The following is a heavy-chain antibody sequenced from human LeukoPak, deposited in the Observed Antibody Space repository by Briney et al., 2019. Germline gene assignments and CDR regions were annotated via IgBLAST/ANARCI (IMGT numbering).Heavy chain of an antibody. D-gene: IGHD6-19*01. CDR3: AKALRSQWLVPADY. J-gene: IGHJ4*02. CDR1: GFTFSRYG. Sequence: GGSLRLSCVASGFTFSRYGLSWVRQAPGKGLEWVSAIRGSGGSTYYADSVKGRFTISRDNSKNSLYLQMNSLRTEDTALYYCAKALRSQWLVPADYWGQGTLVTVSS. V-gene: IGHV3-23*01. CDR2: IRGSGGST.